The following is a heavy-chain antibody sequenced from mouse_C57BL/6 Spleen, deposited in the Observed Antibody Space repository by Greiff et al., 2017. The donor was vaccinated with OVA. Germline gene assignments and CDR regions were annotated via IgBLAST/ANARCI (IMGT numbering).Heavy chain of an antibody. Sequence: VQLQQSGPELVKPGASVKIPCKASGYTFTDYNMDWVKQSHGKSLEWIGDINPNNGGTIYNQKFKGKATLTVDKYSRTAYMEIRSLTSEYTSGYYCARGVSQLRLPAWFAYWGQGTLVTVSA. V-gene: IGHV1-18*01. CDR2: INPNNGGT. CDR3: ARGVSQLRLPAWFAY. J-gene: IGHJ3*01. D-gene: IGHD3-2*02. CDR1: GYTFTDYN.